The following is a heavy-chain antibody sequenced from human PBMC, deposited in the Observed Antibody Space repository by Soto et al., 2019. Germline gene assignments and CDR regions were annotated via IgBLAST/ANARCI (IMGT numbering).Heavy chain of an antibody. D-gene: IGHD6-19*01. Sequence: QVQLVESGGGVVQPGRSLRLSCAASGFTFSNYGMHWVRQAPGKGLEWVAVISYDGSNKYYADSVKGRFTISRDNSKNTLYLQMNSLRAEDTAVYYCAKDGPIAVAGTGRHYYYGMDVWGQGTTVTVSS. CDR3: AKDGPIAVAGTGRHYYYGMDV. CDR2: ISYDGSNK. CDR1: GFTFSNYG. J-gene: IGHJ6*02. V-gene: IGHV3-30*18.